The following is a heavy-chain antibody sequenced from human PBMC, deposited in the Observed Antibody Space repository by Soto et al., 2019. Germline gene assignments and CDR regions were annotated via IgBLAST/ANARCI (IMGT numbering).Heavy chain of an antibody. CDR3: TTDSYFTLKVVRFDY. CDR2: VKSDGSST. V-gene: IGHV3-74*01. CDR1: GFTFSNYW. Sequence: PGGSLRLSCVGSGFTFSNYWMHWVRQAPGKGLEWVSRVKSDGSSTSYADSVKGRFTISRDNAKNTLYLQMNSLRADDTAVYYCTTDSYFTLKVVRFDYWGLGTLVTVSS. D-gene: IGHD3-22*01. J-gene: IGHJ4*01.